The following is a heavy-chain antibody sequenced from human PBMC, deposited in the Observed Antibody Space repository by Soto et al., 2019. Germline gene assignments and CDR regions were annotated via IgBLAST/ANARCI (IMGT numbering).Heavy chain of an antibody. Sequence: DVQLVESGGGLVQPGGSLRLSCAGSGFTFSTFDIHWVRQAPGKGLEWVSGIGTLNDTFYAASVQGRFTISRQNAKNSVYLQMNSLRAGDTAFYYCARGRSFSYDSTPPPMFDPWGQGTLVTVSS. D-gene: IGHD3-10*01. V-gene: IGHV3-13*01. CDR2: IGTLNDT. CDR1: GFTFSTFD. CDR3: ARGRSFSYDSTPPPMFDP. J-gene: IGHJ5*02.